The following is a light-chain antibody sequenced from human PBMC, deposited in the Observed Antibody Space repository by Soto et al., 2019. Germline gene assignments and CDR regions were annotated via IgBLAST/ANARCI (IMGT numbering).Light chain of an antibody. V-gene: IGKV1-39*01. CDR3: QSYNSARWT. CDR2: AAS. J-gene: IGKJ1*01. CDR1: QNINSY. Sequence: DIQVTQSPSSLSASVGDSVTMTCRASQNINSYLNWYQQQPGKAPKLLIYAASGLQSGVPSRFSGSGSGTDFTLTINSLQPEDFATYYCQSYNSARWTFGQGTKVEIK.